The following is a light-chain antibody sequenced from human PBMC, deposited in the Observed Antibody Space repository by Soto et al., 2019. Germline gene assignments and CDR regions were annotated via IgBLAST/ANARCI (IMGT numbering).Light chain of an antibody. CDR1: RSVSSN. CDR2: GAS. J-gene: IGKJ5*01. Sequence: EIVMTQSPATLSVSPGERATLSCRASRSVSSNLAWYQQKPGQAPRLLIYGASTRATGIPARFSGSGSGTDFTLTISRLEPEDFAVYYCQQYGNSPITFGQGTRLEIK. V-gene: IGKV3-15*01. CDR3: QQYGNSPIT.